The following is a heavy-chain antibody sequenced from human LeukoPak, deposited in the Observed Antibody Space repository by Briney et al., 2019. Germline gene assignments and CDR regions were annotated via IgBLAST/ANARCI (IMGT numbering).Heavy chain of an antibody. CDR2: IHNSGRT. CDR1: GGSISSSSYY. D-gene: IGHD1-14*01. Sequence: SETLSLTCTVSGGSISSSSYYWSWIRQSPGKGLEWIGYIHNSGRTNYNPSLKSRVTGFVDTSKNQVSLRLSSVTAADTAVYYCARHGTISSESYFDYWGQGALVTVSS. V-gene: IGHV4-61*05. J-gene: IGHJ4*02. CDR3: ARHGTISSESYFDY.